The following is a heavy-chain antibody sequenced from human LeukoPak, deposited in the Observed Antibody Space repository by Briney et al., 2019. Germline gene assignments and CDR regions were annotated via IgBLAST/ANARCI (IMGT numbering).Heavy chain of an antibody. CDR2: ISGSGGST. CDR1: GFTFSIHW. Sequence: GGSLRLSCVASGFTFSIHWMTWVRQAPGKGLEWVSAISGSGGSTYYADSVKGRFTISRDNSKNTLYLQMNSLRAEDTAVYYCAKGTLVGSGTNWFDPWGQGTLVTVSS. J-gene: IGHJ5*02. CDR3: AKGTLVGSGTNWFDP. D-gene: IGHD3-10*01. V-gene: IGHV3-23*01.